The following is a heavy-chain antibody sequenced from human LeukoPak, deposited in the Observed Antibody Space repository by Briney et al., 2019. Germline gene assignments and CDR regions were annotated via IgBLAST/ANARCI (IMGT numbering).Heavy chain of an antibody. CDR2: ISSSSTFI. CDR3: ARDGGVLSAFDI. CDR1: GFTFSSYI. V-gene: IGHV3-21*01. J-gene: IGHJ3*02. Sequence: GGSLRLSCADSGFTFSSYIKNSVRQAPRKGLGWVSSISSSSTFIYYTDSVKGRFTISRDNTKISLYLQMNSLRAEDTAVYYCARDGGVLSAFDIWGQGTMVTVSS. D-gene: IGHD3-16*01.